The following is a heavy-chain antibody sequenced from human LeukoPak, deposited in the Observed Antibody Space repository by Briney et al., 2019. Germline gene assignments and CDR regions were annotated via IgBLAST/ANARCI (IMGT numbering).Heavy chain of an antibody. V-gene: IGHV4-39*01. CDR2: IFYSGST. Sequence: SETLSLTCTLSGGSMKSRSDYWGWTRQPPGGGLVWFGRIFYSGSTHYHPSLKSRHTMPIDTSKPLFSLGLRSGTAADRAVFFCARRRGEYGVHDFDYGGEGTRVPLSS. CDR1: GGSMKSRSDY. D-gene: IGHD2-8*01. CDR3: ARRRGEYGVHDFDY. J-gene: IGHJ4*02.